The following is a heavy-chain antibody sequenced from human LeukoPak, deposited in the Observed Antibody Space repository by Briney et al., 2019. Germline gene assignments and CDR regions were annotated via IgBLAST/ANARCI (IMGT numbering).Heavy chain of an antibody. CDR2: ISKDGNNI. CDR1: GLTFSRYA. V-gene: IGHV3-30-3*01. J-gene: IGHJ4*02. Sequence: PGRPLRLSCAASGLTFSRYAMHWVRRAPGRGLEWVAIISKDGNNIYYADSVKGRFTISRDNSKNTLYLQVNSLRAEDTAMYYCARNDCGDYYFDYWGLGTLVTVSS. D-gene: IGHD4-17*01. CDR3: ARNDCGDYYFDY.